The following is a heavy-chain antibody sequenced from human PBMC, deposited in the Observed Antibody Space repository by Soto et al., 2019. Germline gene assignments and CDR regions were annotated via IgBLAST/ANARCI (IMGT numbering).Heavy chain of an antibody. D-gene: IGHD3-9*01. CDR3: AIPFTHLRYFDRSPPGYYYGMDV. Sequence: ASVKVSCKASGYTFTSYAMHWVRQAPGQRVEWMGWFNAGNGNTKYSQKFQGRVTITRDTSASTAYMELSSLRSEDTAVYYCAIPFTHLRYFDRSPPGYYYGMDVWGQGTTVTVSS. J-gene: IGHJ6*02. V-gene: IGHV1-3*01. CDR2: FNAGNGNT. CDR1: GYTFTSYA.